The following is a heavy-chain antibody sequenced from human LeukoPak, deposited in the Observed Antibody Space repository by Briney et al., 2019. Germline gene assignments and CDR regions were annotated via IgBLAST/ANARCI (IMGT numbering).Heavy chain of an antibody. CDR1: GGSISSSSYY. D-gene: IGHD2-2*01. Sequence: SETLSLTCTVSGGSISSSSYYWGWIRQPPGKGLEWIGSIYYSGSTYYNPSLKSRVTISVDTSKNQFSLQLSSVTAADTAVYYCARVGTVVVPAAIGYWGQGTLVTVSS. CDR2: IYYSGST. V-gene: IGHV4-39*01. CDR3: ARVGTVVVPAAIGY. J-gene: IGHJ4*02.